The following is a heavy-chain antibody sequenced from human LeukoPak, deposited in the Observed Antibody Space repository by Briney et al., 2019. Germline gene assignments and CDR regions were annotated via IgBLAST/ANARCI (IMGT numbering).Heavy chain of an antibody. CDR1: GGSISSSSYY. CDR2: IYYSGST. V-gene: IGHV4-39*02. D-gene: IGHD4-17*01. CDR3: ARDDYGDYHWFDP. Sequence: PAETLSLTCTVSGGSISSSSYYWGWIRQPPGKGLEWIGSIYYSGSTYYNPSLKSRVTISVDTSKNQFSLKLSSVTAADTAVYYCARDDYGDYHWFDPWGQGTLVTVSS. J-gene: IGHJ5*02.